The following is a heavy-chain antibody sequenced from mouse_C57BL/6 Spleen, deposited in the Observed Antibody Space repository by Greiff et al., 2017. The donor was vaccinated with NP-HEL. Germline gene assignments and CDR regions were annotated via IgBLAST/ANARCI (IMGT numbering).Heavy chain of an antibody. CDR1: GFTFSSYA. CDR2: ISDGGSYT. D-gene: IGHD1-1*02. J-gene: IGHJ4*01. CDR3: ARDRVADYAMDY. V-gene: IGHV5-4*01. Sequence: EVKLMESGGGLVKPGGSLKLSCAASGFTFSSYAMSWVRQTPEKRLEWVATISDGGSYTYYPDNVKGRFTISRDNAKNNLYLQMSHLKSEDTAMYYCARDRVADYAMDYWGQGTSVTVSS.